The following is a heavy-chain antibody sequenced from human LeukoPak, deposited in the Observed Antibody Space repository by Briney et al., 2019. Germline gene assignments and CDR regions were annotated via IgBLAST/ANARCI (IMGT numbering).Heavy chain of an antibody. D-gene: IGHD4-11*01. V-gene: IGHV5-51*01. CDR3: VRGSAYSFFYYYMDV. Sequence: GESLKISCKGSGYSFPSYWIGWVRQVPGKGLEWMGIIYPGDSDTRYSPSFQGQVTISADKSISTAYLQWSSLKASDTAMYYCVRGSAYSFFYYYMDVWGKGTTVTVSS. CDR2: IYPGDSDT. J-gene: IGHJ6*03. CDR1: GYSFPSYW.